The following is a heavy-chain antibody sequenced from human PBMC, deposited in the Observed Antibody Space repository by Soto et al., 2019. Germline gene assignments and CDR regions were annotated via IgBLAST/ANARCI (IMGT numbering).Heavy chain of an antibody. CDR1: GGSISSYY. CDR2: IYYSGST. Sequence: SETLSLTCTVSGGSISSYYWSWIRQPPGKGLEWIGYIYYSGSTNYNPSLKGRVTISVDTSKNQFSLKLSSVTAADTAVYYCARGGGAYYYDSSGYSTLDYWGQGTLVTVSS. CDR3: ARGGGAYYYDSSGYSTLDY. J-gene: IGHJ4*02. D-gene: IGHD3-22*01. V-gene: IGHV4-59*01.